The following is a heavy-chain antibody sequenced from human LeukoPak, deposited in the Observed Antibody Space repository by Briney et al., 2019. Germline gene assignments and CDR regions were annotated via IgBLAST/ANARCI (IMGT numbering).Heavy chain of an antibody. D-gene: IGHD3-10*01. J-gene: IGHJ6*04. CDR1: GFTFSSYS. CDR3: ARGPPRGYYGSGSYYKFGMDV. Sequence: GGSLRLSCAASGFTFSSYSMNWVRQAPGKGLEWVSYISSSSSTIYYAGSVKGRFTISRDNAKNSLYLQMNSLRAEDTAVYYCARGPPRGYYGSGSYYKFGMDVWGKGTTVTVSS. V-gene: IGHV3-48*01. CDR2: ISSSSSTI.